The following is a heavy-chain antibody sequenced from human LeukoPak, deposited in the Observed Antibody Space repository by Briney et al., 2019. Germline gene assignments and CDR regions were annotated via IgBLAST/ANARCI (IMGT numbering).Heavy chain of an antibody. V-gene: IGHV4-59*08. CDR2: IYNSGST. CDR1: GGSIRGYY. J-gene: IGHJ4*02. D-gene: IGHD5-18*01. Sequence: PSETLSLTCTVSGGSIRGYYWNWIRQPPGKGLEWIGYIYNSGSTSYNPALKSRVTISVDTSKNQFSLKMTSVTAADTAVYYCARQTTPNWLWNYWDQGTLVTVSS. CDR3: ARQTTPNWLWNY.